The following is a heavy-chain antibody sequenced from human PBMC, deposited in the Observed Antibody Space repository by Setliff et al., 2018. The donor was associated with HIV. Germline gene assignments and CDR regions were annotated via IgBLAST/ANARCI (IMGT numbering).Heavy chain of an antibody. CDR2: ISFSGTT. V-gene: IGHV4-34*01. CDR1: GGPLSGYF. D-gene: IGHD1-20*01. Sequence: SETLSLTCAVYGGPLSGYFWSWIRQSPGKGLEWIGEISFSGTTNYNPSLKSRVTMSLDTSRNEVSLRLSSVTAADTATYFCARVRFNFDNVRCFDLWGPGTLVTVSS. CDR3: ARVRFNFDNVRCFDL. J-gene: IGHJ2*01.